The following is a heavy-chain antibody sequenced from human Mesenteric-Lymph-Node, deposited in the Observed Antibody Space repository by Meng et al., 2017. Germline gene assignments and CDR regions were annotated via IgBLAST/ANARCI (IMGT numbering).Heavy chain of an antibody. J-gene: IGHJ4*02. Sequence: QVQLVQSEAEVQNPGDSRQVSCKVSGYTFTNYGISWVRQAPGQGLEWMGWISAYNGNTNYAQKFQGRVTMTTDTSTSTAYLDLRSLRSDDTAVYYCARGGVMVVSPLHLDYWGQGTLVTVSS. CDR3: ARGGVMVVSPLHLDY. D-gene: IGHD2-8*02. V-gene: IGHV1-18*01. CDR2: ISAYNGNT. CDR1: GYTFTNYG.